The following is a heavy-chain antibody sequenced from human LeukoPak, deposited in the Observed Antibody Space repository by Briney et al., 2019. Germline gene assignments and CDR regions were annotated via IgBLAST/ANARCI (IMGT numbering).Heavy chain of an antibody. Sequence: PGGSLRLSCAASGFTFSSYGMHWVRQALGKGLEWVAFIRYDGSNKYYADSVKGRFTISRDNSKNTLYLQVNSLRAEDTAVYYCAKDWSNSGWYFDYWGQGTLVTVSS. CDR1: GFTFSSYG. CDR3: AKDWSNSGWYFDY. J-gene: IGHJ4*02. CDR2: IRYDGSNK. D-gene: IGHD6-19*01. V-gene: IGHV3-30*02.